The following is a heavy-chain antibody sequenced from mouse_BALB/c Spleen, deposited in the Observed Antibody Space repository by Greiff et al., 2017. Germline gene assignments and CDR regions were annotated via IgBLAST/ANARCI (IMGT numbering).Heavy chain of an antibody. Sequence: VQVVESGAELVKPGASVKLSCKTSGYTFTSYWIQWVKQRPGQGLGWIGEIFPGTGTTYYNEKFKGKATLTIDTSSSTAYMQLSSLTSEDSAVYFCARLLRPSYWYFDVWGAGTTVTVSS. CDR3: ARLLRPSYWYFDV. CDR2: IFPGTGTT. CDR1: GYTFTSYW. D-gene: IGHD1-2*01. J-gene: IGHJ1*01. V-gene: IGHV1S132*01.